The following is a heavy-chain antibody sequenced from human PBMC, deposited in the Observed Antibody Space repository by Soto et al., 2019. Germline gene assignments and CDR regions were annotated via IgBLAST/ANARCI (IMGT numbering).Heavy chain of an antibody. Sequence: GGSLRLSCAASGFTFSSYAMSWVRQAPGKGLEWVSATSGSGGSTYYADSVKGRFTISRDNSKNTLYLQMNSLRAEDTAVYYCAKRSIPARRANDYRGQGTLVTVSS. J-gene: IGHJ4*02. CDR2: TSGSGGST. CDR3: AKRSIPARRANDY. CDR1: GFTFSSYA. V-gene: IGHV3-23*01. D-gene: IGHD6-6*01.